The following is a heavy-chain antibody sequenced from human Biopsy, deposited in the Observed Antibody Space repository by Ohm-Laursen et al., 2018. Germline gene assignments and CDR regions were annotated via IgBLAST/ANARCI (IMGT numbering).Heavy chain of an antibody. V-gene: IGHV1-46*01. CDR1: GNTFATYH. J-gene: IGHJ6*02. Sequence: ASVKVSCKASGNTFATYHIHWVRQAPRQGLEWMGVISPSGATTSFSQKFQGRITMTRDTSTGTVYMDLNSLGSEDTAVYYCARAGVGSDGTDSYYYGMDVWGPGTTVTVSS. D-gene: IGHD5-24*01. CDR2: ISPSGATT. CDR3: ARAGVGSDGTDSYYYGMDV.